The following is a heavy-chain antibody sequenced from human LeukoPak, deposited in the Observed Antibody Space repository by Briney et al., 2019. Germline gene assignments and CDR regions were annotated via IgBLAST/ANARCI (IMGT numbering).Heavy chain of an antibody. CDR2: ISSSSSTI. Sequence: TGGSLRLSCAASGFTFSSYSMNWVRQAPGKGLEWVSYISSSSSTIYYADSVKGRFTISRDNAKNSLYLQMNSLRAEDTAVYYCARFTGAVAGTSDYWDQGTLVTVSS. D-gene: IGHD6-19*01. V-gene: IGHV3-48*04. CDR3: ARFTGAVAGTSDY. J-gene: IGHJ4*02. CDR1: GFTFSSYS.